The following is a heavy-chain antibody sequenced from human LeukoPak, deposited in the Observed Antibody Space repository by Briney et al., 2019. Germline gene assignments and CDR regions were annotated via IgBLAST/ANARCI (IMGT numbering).Heavy chain of an antibody. CDR3: AKDPGWELPDAFDY. D-gene: IGHD1-26*01. V-gene: IGHV3-23*01. Sequence: PGGSLRLSCAASGFSFRSYAMSWVRQAPGKGLEWVSAISGSGTNTYYADSVKGRFTISRDNSKNTLYLQMNSLRAEDTAVYYCAKDPGWELPDAFDYWGQGTLVTVSS. CDR1: GFSFRSYA. CDR2: ISGSGTNT. J-gene: IGHJ4*02.